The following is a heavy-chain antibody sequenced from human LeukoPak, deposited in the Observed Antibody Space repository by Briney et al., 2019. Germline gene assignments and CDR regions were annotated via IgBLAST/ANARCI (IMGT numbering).Heavy chain of an antibody. D-gene: IGHD3-10*01. Sequence: PGGSLRLSCAASAFTFPTYGMIWVRQAPGKGLEWVSSITESGDNTYYADSVKGRFTISRDNSKNTLYLQMNSLRAEDTAVYYCAAKTRLPAVTSYYYVDVWGKGTTATVSS. J-gene: IGHJ6*03. V-gene: IGHV3-23*01. CDR3: AAKTRLPAVTSYYYVDV. CDR1: AFTFPTYG. CDR2: ITESGDNT.